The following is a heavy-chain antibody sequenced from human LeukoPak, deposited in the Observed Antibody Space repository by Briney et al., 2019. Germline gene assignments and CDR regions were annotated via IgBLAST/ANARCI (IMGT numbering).Heavy chain of an antibody. CDR1: GGSISSGDYY. D-gene: IGHD2-21*02. CDR3: ARRVVTGYNRFDP. Sequence: SQTLFLTCTVSGGSISSGDYYWSWIRQPPGKGLEWIGYIYYSGSTYYNPSLKSRVTISVDTSKNQFSLKLSSVTAADTAVYYCARRVVTGYNRFDPWGQGTLVTVSS. V-gene: IGHV4-30-4*01. CDR2: IYYSGST. J-gene: IGHJ5*02.